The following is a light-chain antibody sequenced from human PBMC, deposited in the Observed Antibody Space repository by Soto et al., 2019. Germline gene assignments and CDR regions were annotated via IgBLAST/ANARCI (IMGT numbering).Light chain of an antibody. CDR1: SSDVGGYNY. J-gene: IGLJ3*02. CDR2: EVS. V-gene: IGLV2-14*01. CDR3: SSYTSSSTPWV. Sequence: QSVLTQPASVSGSRGQSITISCTGTSSDVGGYNYVSWYQQHPGKAPKLIIYEVSNRPSGVSNRFSGSKSGNTASLTISGLQAEDEADYYCSSYTSSSTPWVFGGGTKLTVL.